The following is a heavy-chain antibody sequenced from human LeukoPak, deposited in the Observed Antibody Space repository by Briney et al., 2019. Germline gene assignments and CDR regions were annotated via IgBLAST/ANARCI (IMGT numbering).Heavy chain of an antibody. CDR3: ARGGITIFGVVIIRDYYGMDV. D-gene: IGHD3-3*01. CDR1: GYTFTSYA. V-gene: IGHV1-3*01. Sequence: ASVKVSCKASGYTFTSYAMHWVRQAPGQRLERMGWINAGNGNTKYSQKFQGRVTITRDTSASTAYMELSSLRSEDTAVYYCARGGITIFGVVIIRDYYGMDVWGQGTTVTVSS. J-gene: IGHJ6*02. CDR2: INAGNGNT.